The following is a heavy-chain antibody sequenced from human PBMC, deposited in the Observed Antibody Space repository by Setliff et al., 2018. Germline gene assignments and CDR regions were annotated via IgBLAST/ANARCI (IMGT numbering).Heavy chain of an antibody. D-gene: IGHD3-22*01. V-gene: IGHV1-18*01. CDR3: ARINFYVSSGYYYAPDY. CDR2: ANNNNFNT. J-gene: IGHJ4*02. CDR1: GYIFSDYG. Sequence: GASVKVSCKSPGYIFSDYGITWVRQAPGQGLEWMGWANNNNFNTNYAQKFQGRVTMTIDTSTDTVYMELRSLESDDTALDYCARINFYVSSGYYYAPDYWGQGTLVTVSS.